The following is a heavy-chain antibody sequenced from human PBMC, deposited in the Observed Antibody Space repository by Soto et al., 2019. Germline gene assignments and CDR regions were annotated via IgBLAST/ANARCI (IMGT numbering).Heavy chain of an antibody. J-gene: IGHJ5*02. CDR2: AYYSGST. V-gene: IGHV4-39*01. CDR3: ATRQGGSYNWFDP. Sequence: QLQLQESGPGLVKPSETLSLACTVSGGSISSSRYSWGWIRQPPGKGLEWIGSAYYSGSTYYNPSLKSRVTMSVDTSKNQFSLKLSSVTAADTAVYYCATRQGGSYNWFDPLGQGTLVTVSS. CDR1: GGSISSSRYS. D-gene: IGHD2-15*01.